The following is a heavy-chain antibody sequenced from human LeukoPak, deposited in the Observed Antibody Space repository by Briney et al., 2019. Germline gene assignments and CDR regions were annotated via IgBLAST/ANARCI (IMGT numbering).Heavy chain of an antibody. CDR3: ARSSAYYNEADI. D-gene: IGHD1-26*01. Sequence: APVKVSCKTSGYSFTSYYIHWVRQAPGQGLEWMGIINPSGGSTTYAQKFQGRLTMASDTSTSTVYMELSSLRSEDTAMYYCARSSAYYNEADIWGQGTMVTVSS. CDR2: INPSGGST. J-gene: IGHJ3*02. CDR1: GYSFTSYY. V-gene: IGHV1-46*01.